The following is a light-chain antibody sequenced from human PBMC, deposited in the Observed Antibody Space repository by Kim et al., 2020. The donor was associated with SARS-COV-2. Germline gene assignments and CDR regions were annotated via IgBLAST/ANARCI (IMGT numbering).Light chain of an antibody. CDR3: QSYASSLSAYV. CDR2: GNS. V-gene: IGLV1-40*01. J-gene: IGLJ1*01. CDR1: STNVGADNY. Sequence: QTVTISCTGSSTNVGADNYVHWYQQLPGTAPKLIIYGNSNRPSGVPDRFSGSKSGTSASLAITGLQAEDEADYYCQSYASSLSAYVFGAGTKVTVL.